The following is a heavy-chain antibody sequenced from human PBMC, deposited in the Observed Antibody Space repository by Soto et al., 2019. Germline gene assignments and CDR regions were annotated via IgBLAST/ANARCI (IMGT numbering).Heavy chain of an antibody. CDR2: VYYSGST. Sequence: SETLSLTCTVSGGSIISTTYYWGWIRQPPGKGLEWIGSVYYSGSTYYNSSLKSRVTVSVDTSKNQFSLKLRSVTAADTAVYYCARDAVAGTEYWGQGIQVTVSS. D-gene: IGHD6-19*01. V-gene: IGHV4-39*02. J-gene: IGHJ4*02. CDR3: ARDAVAGTEY. CDR1: GGSIISTTYY.